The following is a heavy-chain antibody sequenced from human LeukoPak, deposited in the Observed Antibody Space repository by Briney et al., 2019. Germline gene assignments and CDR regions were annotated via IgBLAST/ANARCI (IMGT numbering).Heavy chain of an antibody. D-gene: IGHD2-2*01. J-gene: IGHJ4*02. Sequence: ASVKVSCKASGYPFTGYYLHWARQAPGQGLEWMGWINPNSGFTNYAQKFQGRVTMTRDTSISTAYMELSRLRPDDTAVYYCARLADCSSSSCRSFDYWGQGTLVTVSS. CDR3: ARLADCSSSSCRSFDY. CDR2: INPNSGFT. V-gene: IGHV1-2*02. CDR1: GYPFTGYY.